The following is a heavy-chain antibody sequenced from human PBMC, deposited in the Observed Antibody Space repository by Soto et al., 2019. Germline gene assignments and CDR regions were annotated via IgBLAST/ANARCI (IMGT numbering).Heavy chain of an antibody. J-gene: IGHJ6*02. CDR3: ARQGIGARKYHYRNLDV. V-gene: IGHV1-46*01. CDR2: VNPSGGST. D-gene: IGHD6-6*01. Sequence: QVQLVQSGAEVKKPGASVKVSCKASGYIFTAYSMHWVRQAPGQGLEWMGVVNPSGGSTNYAQKFQGRITMTRDTSTSTVYMDLSSLTSEDTAVYYCARQGIGARKYHYRNLDVWGQGTTVTVSS. CDR1: GYIFTAYS.